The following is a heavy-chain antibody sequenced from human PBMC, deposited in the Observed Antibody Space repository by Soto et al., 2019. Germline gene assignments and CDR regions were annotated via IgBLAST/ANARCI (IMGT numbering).Heavy chain of an antibody. CDR2: IKSKTDGGTI. CDR1: GFTFSKAW. V-gene: IGHV3-15*01. Sequence: ESGGGLVKPGGSLRLSCAASGFTFSKAWMSWVRQSPGKGLEWVGRIKSKTDGGTIDYAAPVKGRFTISRDDSKNMVHLQMNSLRTEDTAVYYCSTGGKYYGMDVWGQGTTVTVSS. J-gene: IGHJ6*02. CDR3: STGGKYYGMDV. D-gene: IGHD1-26*01.